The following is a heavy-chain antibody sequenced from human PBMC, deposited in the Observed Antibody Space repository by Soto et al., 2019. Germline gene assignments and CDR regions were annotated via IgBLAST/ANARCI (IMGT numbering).Heavy chain of an antibody. CDR3: ASDGHGGNIVVVTAIPLYYYYGMDV. J-gene: IGHJ6*02. V-gene: IGHV1-18*01. D-gene: IGHD2-21*02. CDR2: ISAYNGNT. Sequence: ASVKVSCKASGYTFTSYGISWVRQAPGQGLEWMGWISAYNGNTNYAQKLQGRVTMTTDTSTSTAYMELRSLRSDDKAVYYCASDGHGGNIVVVTAIPLYYYYGMDVWGQGTTVTVSS. CDR1: GYTFTSYG.